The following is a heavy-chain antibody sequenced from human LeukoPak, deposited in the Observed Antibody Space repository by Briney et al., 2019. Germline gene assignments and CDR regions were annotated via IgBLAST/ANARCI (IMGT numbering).Heavy chain of an antibody. CDR3: ARLKGYYIDF. CDR1: GDSVSSSSYY. J-gene: IGHJ4*02. CDR2: IYHSGST. V-gene: IGHV4-39*02. Sequence: SETLSLTCSVSGDSVSSSSYYWGWIRQPSGKGLEDIGCIYHSGSTFYNPSLESRVTISVDTSENHFSLKLSSVTAADTAVYYCARLKGYYIDFWGQGTLVTVSS.